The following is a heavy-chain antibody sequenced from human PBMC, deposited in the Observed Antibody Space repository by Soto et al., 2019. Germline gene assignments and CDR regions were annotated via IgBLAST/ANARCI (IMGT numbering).Heavy chain of an antibody. J-gene: IGHJ6*02. Sequence: ATLSLTCAVYGGSFSGYYWSWLRQPPGKGLEWIGEINHSGSTNYNPSLKSRVTISVDTSKNQFSLKLSSVTAADTAVYYCARLIRVLWFGELLGYYYGMDVRGQGPTVT. D-gene: IGHD3-10*01. CDR1: GGSFSGYY. CDR3: ARLIRVLWFGELLGYYYGMDV. CDR2: INHSGST. V-gene: IGHV4-34*01.